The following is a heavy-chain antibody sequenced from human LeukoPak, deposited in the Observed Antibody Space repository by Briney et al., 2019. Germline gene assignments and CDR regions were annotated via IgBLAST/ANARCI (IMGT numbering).Heavy chain of an antibody. V-gene: IGHV3-21*01. CDR3: ARGLEGSGSYDRFDP. CDR2: ISSSSSYI. J-gene: IGHJ5*02. Sequence: GGSLRLSCAASGFTFSSYEMNWVRQAPGKGLEWVSSISSSSSYIYYADSVKGRFTISRDNAKNSLYLQMNSLRAEDTAVYYCARGLEGSGSYDRFDPWGQGTLVTVSS. CDR1: GFTFSSYE. D-gene: IGHD3-10*01.